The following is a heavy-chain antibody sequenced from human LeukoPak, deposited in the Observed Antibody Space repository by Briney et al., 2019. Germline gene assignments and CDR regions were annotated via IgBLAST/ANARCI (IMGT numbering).Heavy chain of an antibody. Sequence: ASVKVSCKASGYTFTGYYMHWVRPAPGQGLEWMGWINPNSGGTNYAQKFQGRVTMTRDTSISTAYMELSRLRSDDTAVYYCARGRGVPAAKNAFDIWGQGTMVTVSS. CDR3: ARGRGVPAAKNAFDI. J-gene: IGHJ3*02. CDR2: INPNSGGT. CDR1: GYTFTGYY. D-gene: IGHD2-2*01. V-gene: IGHV1-2*02.